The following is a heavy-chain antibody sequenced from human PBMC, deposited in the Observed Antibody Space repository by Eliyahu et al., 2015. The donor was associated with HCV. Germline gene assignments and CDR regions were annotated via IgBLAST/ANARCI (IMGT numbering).Heavy chain of an antibody. CDR3: ARDLQYCSGGSCYSNYFDY. CDR2: ISSSSSTI. Sequence: EVQLVESGGGLVQPGGSLRLSCAASGFXFSSXGMNWVRQAPGKGLGWVSYISSSSSTIYYADSVKGRFTISRDNAKNSLYLQMNSLRDEDTAVYYCARDLQYCSGGSCYSNYFDYWGQGTLVTVSS. CDR1: GFXFSSXG. V-gene: IGHV3-48*02. J-gene: IGHJ4*02. D-gene: IGHD2-15*01.